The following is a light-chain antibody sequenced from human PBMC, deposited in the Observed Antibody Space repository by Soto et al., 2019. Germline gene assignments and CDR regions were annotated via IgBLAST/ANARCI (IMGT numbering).Light chain of an antibody. Sequence: QSVLTQSPSASGTPGQRVTISCYGSSSNIGSYPVYWYQQLPGTAPKLLINSDDQRPSGVPDRFSASKSGTSASLAISGLRSEDEADYYCAAWYASLRGHVFGAGTKVTVL. CDR3: AAWYASLRGHV. CDR1: SSNIGSYP. J-gene: IGLJ1*01. CDR2: SDD. V-gene: IGLV1-47*02.